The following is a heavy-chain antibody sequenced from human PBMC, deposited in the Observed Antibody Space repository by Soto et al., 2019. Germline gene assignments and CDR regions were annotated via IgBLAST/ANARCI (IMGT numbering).Heavy chain of an antibody. CDR1: GGSISSSSYY. CDR2: IYYSGST. V-gene: IGHV4-39*01. D-gene: IGHD3-10*01. Sequence: SETLSLTCTVSGGSISSSSYYWGWIRQPPGKGLEWIGSIYYSGSTYYNPSLKSRVTISVDTSKNQFSLKLSSVTAADTAVYYCARLGSPTYYFDYWGQGTLVTVSS. CDR3: ARLGSPTYYFDY. J-gene: IGHJ4*02.